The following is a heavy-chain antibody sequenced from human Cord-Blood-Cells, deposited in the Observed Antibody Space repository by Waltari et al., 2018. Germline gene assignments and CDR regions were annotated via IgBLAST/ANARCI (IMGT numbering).Heavy chain of an antibody. CDR3: ARSPVIAAAGIPLDY. Sequence: QVQLVQSGAEVKKPGASVKVPCKASRYTFTGYYKHWVRQAPGQGLEWMGWINPNSGGTNYAQKFQGRVTMTRDTSISTAYMELSRLRSDDTAVYYCARSPVIAAAGIPLDYWGQGTLVTVSS. CDR1: RYTFTGYY. CDR2: INPNSGGT. V-gene: IGHV1-2*02. J-gene: IGHJ4*02. D-gene: IGHD6-13*01.